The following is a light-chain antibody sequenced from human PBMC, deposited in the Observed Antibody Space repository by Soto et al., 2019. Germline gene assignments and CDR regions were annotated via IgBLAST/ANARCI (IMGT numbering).Light chain of an antibody. CDR1: QSVTSSY. CDR3: QQYSSSPRT. Sequence: EIVLTQSPATLSVSPGERATLSCRASQSVTSSYLAWWQQKPGQAPRLLIYGASFRATGIPDRFSGSGSGTDFILSISRLEPEDFAVYYCQQYSSSPRTFGQGTKVDI. CDR2: GAS. J-gene: IGKJ1*01. V-gene: IGKV3-20*01.